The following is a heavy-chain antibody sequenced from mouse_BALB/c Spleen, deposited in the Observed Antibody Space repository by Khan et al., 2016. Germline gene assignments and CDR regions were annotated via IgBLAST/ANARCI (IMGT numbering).Heavy chain of an antibody. J-gene: IGHJ4*01. Sequence: VQLQESGAELAKPGASVKMSCKASGYTFTSYWMHWVKQRPGQGLEWIGYINPSTGYTEYNQKFKDKATLTADKSSSTAYMQLSSLTSEDSAVYYCARRVLRSYAMDYWGQGTSVTVSS. D-gene: IGHD1-1*01. V-gene: IGHV1-7*01. CDR3: ARRVLRSYAMDY. CDR1: GYTFTSYW. CDR2: INPSTGYT.